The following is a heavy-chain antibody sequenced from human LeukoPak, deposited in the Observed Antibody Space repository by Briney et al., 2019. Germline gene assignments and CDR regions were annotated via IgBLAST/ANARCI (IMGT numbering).Heavy chain of an antibody. CDR3: ARDREVRGVIGWFDP. V-gene: IGHV4-4*07. D-gene: IGHD3-10*01. CDR1: GGSISSYY. J-gene: IGHJ5*02. Sequence: PSETLSLTCTVSGGSISSYYWSWIRQPAGKGLEWIGRIYTSGSTNYNPSLKSRVTMSVDTSKNQFSLKLSSVTAADTAVYYCARDREVRGVIGWFDPWGQGTLVTVSS. CDR2: IYTSGST.